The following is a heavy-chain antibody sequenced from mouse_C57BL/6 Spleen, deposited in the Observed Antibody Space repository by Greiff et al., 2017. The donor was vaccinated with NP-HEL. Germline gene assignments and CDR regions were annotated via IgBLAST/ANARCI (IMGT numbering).Heavy chain of an antibody. J-gene: IGHJ2*01. CDR2: ISSGGDYI. V-gene: IGHV5-9-1*02. D-gene: IGHD1-1*01. CDR3: TREGDGSSYDY. CDR1: GFTFSSYA. Sequence: EVMLVESGEGLVKPGGSLKLSCAASGFTFSSYAMSWVRQTPEKRLEWVAYISSGGDYIYYADTVKGRFTISRDNARNTLYLQMSSLKSEDTAMYYCTREGDGSSYDYWGQGTTLTVSS.